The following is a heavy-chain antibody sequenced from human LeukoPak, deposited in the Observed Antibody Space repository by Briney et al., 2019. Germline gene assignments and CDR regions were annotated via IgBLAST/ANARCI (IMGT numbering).Heavy chain of an antibody. J-gene: IGHJ4*02. CDR1: GGSISSSSYY. Sequence: SETLSLTCTVSGGSISSSSYYWGWIRQPPEKGLEWIGSIYYSGNTYYNASLKSQVSISIDTSKNQFSLRLTSVTAADTAVYYCARQTGSGLFILPGGQGTLVTVSS. CDR2: IYYSGNT. CDR3: ARQTGSGLFILP. V-gene: IGHV4-39*01. D-gene: IGHD3/OR15-3a*01.